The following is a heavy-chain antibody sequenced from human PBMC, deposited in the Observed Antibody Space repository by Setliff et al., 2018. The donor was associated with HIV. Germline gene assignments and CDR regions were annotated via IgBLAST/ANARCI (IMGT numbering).Heavy chain of an antibody. Sequence: SETLSLTCSVSGDSMRNQYWNWIRQSPGKGLELIGSMSYDGSTSTNANPSFKSRVTFSVDTSKNQFSRKLGFMTAADTAVYFCARCSPVSGAYYERAFDNWGQGTLVTVSS. V-gene: IGHV4-59*11. D-gene: IGHD3-22*01. CDR2: MSYDGST. CDR1: GDSMRNQY. J-gene: IGHJ4*03. CDR3: ARCSPVSGAYYERAFDN.